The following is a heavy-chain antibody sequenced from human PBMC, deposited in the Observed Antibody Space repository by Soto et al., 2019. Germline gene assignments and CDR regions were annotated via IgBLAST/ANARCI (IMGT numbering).Heavy chain of an antibody. J-gene: IGHJ2*01. CDR2: ISLRSRYT. CDR1: GFAFGDYY. Sequence: GGSLRLSCEASGFAFGDYYMSWIRQPPGKGLEWVSYISLRSRYTNYADSVKGRFTISRDKPTNSLYLQMNSLRVEDTAVYYCAKGFANQFANFDLWGRGTLVTASS. CDR3: AKGFANQFANFDL. D-gene: IGHD2-2*01. V-gene: IGHV3-11*06.